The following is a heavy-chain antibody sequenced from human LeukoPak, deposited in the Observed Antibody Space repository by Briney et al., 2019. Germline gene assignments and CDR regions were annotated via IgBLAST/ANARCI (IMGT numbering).Heavy chain of an antibody. CDR3: ARNELWIGELDYYYGMDV. J-gene: IGHJ6*02. Sequence: GGSLRLSCAASGFTFSSYEMNWVRQAPGKGLEWVSYISSSGSTIYYADSVKGRFTISRDNAKNSLYLQMNSLRAEDTAVYYCARNELWIGELDYYYGMDVWGQGTTVTVSS. CDR1: GFTFSSYE. V-gene: IGHV3-48*03. CDR2: ISSSGSTI. D-gene: IGHD3-10*01.